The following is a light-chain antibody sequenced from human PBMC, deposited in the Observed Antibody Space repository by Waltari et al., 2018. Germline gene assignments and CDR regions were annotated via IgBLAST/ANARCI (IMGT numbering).Light chain of an antibody. Sequence: IQMTQSPSSLSASLGDTVTIPCRSSQDIRNDLGWYQQKPVTAPKPLIYVAINLHRGVPSRFRGSESGTNFTLTISSLQPEDFATYYCLQDSSYPWNVGQGTRVEIK. J-gene: IGKJ1*01. V-gene: IGKV1-6*02. CDR3: LQDSSYPWN. CDR2: VAI. CDR1: QDIRND.